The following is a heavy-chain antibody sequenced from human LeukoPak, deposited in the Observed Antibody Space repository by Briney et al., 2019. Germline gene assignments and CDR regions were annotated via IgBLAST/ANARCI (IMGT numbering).Heavy chain of an antibody. J-gene: IGHJ3*02. V-gene: IGHV4-39*07. CDR2: IYYSGST. CDR1: GVSISSSSYY. Sequence: SETLSLTCTVSGVSISSSSYYWGWIRQPPGKGLEWIGSIYYSGSTYYNPSLKSRVAMSIDPSKNQFFLKLSSVTAADTAVYYCARDSDYGDYREAFDIWGQGTMVTVSS. CDR3: ARDSDYGDYREAFDI. D-gene: IGHD4-17*01.